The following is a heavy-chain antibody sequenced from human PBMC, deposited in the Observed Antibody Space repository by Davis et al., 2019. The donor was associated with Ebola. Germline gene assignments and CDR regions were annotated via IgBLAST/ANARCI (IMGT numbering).Heavy chain of an antibody. CDR2: ISYDGSNK. CDR1: GFTFSSYA. V-gene: IGHV3-30*03. D-gene: IGHD6-25*01. CDR3: TYTYSSGEDV. J-gene: IGHJ6*02. Sequence: GESLKISCAASGFTFSSYAMNWVRQAPGKGLEWVAVISYDGSNKYYADSVKGRFTISRDNSKNTLYLQMNSLRAEDTAVYYCTYTYSSGEDVWGQGTTVTVSS.